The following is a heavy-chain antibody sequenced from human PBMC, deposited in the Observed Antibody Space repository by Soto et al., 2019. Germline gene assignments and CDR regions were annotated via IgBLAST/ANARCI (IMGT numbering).Heavy chain of an antibody. CDR1: GGSISSGGYS. V-gene: IGHV4-30-2*01. CDR2: IYHSGST. Sequence: SETLSLTCAVSGGSISSGGYSWSWIRQPPGKGLEWIGYIYHSGSTYYNPSLKSRVTISVDRSKNQFSLKLSSVTAADTAVYYCAREGYSYGYFDYWGQGTLVTVSS. D-gene: IGHD5-18*01. J-gene: IGHJ4*02. CDR3: AREGYSYGYFDY.